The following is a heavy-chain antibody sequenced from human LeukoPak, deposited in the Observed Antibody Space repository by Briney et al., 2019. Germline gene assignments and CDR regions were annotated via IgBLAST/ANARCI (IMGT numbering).Heavy chain of an antibody. D-gene: IGHD1-7*01. CDR3: ARQTGTTRYGMDV. CDR1: GGSISSYY. CDR2: IYYSGST. Sequence: SETLSLTCTVSGGSISSYYWSWIRQPPGKGLEWIGYIYYSGSTNYNPSLKNRVTISVDTSKNQFSLKLSSVTAADTAVYYCARQTGTTRYGMDVWGQGTTVTVSS. V-gene: IGHV4-59*08. J-gene: IGHJ6*02.